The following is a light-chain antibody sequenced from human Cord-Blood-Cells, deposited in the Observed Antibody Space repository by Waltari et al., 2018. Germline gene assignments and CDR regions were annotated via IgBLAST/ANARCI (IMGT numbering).Light chain of an antibody. V-gene: IGLV2-23*01. CDR2: EGS. CDR3: CSYAGSSTSYV. CDR1: SSDVGSYNP. Sequence: QSALTQPASVSGSPGQSITISCTGTSSDVGSYNPVPWYQQPPGKAPKLMIYEGSKRPSGVSNRFSGSKSGNTASLTISGLQAEDEADYYCCSYAGSSTSYVFGTGTKVTVL. J-gene: IGLJ1*01.